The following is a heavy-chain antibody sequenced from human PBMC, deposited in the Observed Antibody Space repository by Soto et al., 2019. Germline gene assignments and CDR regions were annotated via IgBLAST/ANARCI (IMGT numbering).Heavy chain of an antibody. D-gene: IGHD1-26*01. CDR3: ARGDRGAFDL. Sequence: EVQLLESGGGLVQPGEYLRLSCAASGFTFSYYWMHWVRQAPGMGLVWVSRIHSDGSSTNYADSVKCRFTISRDNARNTLYLQMNSLRGEDTAVYYCARGDRGAFDLWGQGTVLTVSS. CDR2: IHSDGSST. J-gene: IGHJ3*01. V-gene: IGHV3-74*01. CDR1: GFTFSYYW.